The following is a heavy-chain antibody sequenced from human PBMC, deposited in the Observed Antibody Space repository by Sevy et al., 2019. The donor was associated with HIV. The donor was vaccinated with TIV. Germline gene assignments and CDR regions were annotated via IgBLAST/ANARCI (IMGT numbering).Heavy chain of an antibody. CDR2: ISHHGRNQ. D-gene: IGHD6-6*01. J-gene: IGHJ4*02. CDR3: ARKQFVLPFDY. CDR1: GFTFSDYD. V-gene: IGHV3-30*04. Sequence: GGSLRLSCAASGFTFSDYDIHWVRQAPGKGLEWLAVISHHGRNQFYADSVRGRFTISRDDSKNTVYLQMNSLRPDDTAVYYCARKQFVLPFDYWGQGTLVTVSS.